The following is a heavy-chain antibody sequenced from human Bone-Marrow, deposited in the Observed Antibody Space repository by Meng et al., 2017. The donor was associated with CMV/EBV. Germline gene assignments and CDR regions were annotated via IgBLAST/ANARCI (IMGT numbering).Heavy chain of an antibody. CDR2: IYYSGST. CDR1: GGSISSSSYY. Sequence: SETLSLTCTVSGGSISSSSYYWGWIRQPPGKGLEWIGSIYYSGSTYYNPSLKSRVTISVDTSKNQFSLTLSSVTAADTAVYYCARHLVTIFGVVIAYPDYCDYWGQGNLVTVSS. D-gene: IGHD3-3*01. CDR3: ARHLVTIFGVVIAYPDYCDY. J-gene: IGHJ4*02. V-gene: IGHV4-39*01.